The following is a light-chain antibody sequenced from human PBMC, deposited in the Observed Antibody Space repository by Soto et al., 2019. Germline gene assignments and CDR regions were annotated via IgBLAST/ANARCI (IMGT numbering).Light chain of an antibody. CDR2: GAS. CDR3: QQCGSSPLT. V-gene: IGKV3-20*01. Sequence: EIVLTQSPGTLSLSPGERATLSCRASQSVTSSYLAWYQQKPGQSPRVLIYGASSRATGIPDRFSGSGSGTDFTLTISRLEPEDFAVYYCQQCGSSPLTFGGGTKVEIK. CDR1: QSVTSSY. J-gene: IGKJ4*01.